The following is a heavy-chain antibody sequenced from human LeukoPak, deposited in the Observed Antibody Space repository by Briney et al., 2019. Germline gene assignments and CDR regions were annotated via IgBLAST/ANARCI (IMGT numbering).Heavy chain of an antibody. J-gene: IGHJ4*02. CDR3: ARVSDSSHDY. Sequence: SETLSLTCTVSGGSISSYYWSWIRQPPGKGLEWIGYIYYSGSTNYNPSLKSRVTISVDTSKNQFSLKLSTVTAADTAVYYCARVSDSSHDYWGQGTLVTVSS. D-gene: IGHD2-21*02. CDR2: IYYSGST. CDR1: GGSISSYY. V-gene: IGHV4-59*01.